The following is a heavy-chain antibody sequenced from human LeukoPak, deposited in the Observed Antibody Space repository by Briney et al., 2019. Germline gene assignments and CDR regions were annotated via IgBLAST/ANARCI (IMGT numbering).Heavy chain of an antibody. V-gene: IGHV3-23*01. CDR1: GFTFSSYA. CDR2: ISATGGGT. Sequence: GGPLRLSCAASGFTFSSYAMSWVRQTPGKGLEWVSAISATGGGTYYADSVKGRFTVSRDNSKNTLYLQMNSLRAEDTAVYYCTKGSRDGYNQFFDYWGQGTLVTVSS. J-gene: IGHJ4*02. CDR3: TKGSRDGYNQFFDY. D-gene: IGHD5-24*01.